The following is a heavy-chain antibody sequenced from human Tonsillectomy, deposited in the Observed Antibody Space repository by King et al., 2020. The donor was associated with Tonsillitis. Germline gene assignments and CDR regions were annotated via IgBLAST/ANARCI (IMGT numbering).Heavy chain of an antibody. J-gene: IGHJ6*03. V-gene: IGHV3-15*01. CDR3: TTDSQDYYDSSGYYYYYYMDV. CDR1: GFTFSKAR. D-gene: IGHD3-22*01. CDR2: FKSKTDGGTT. Sequence: VQLVESGGGLVKPGGSLRLSFAASGFTFSKARMSWVRQAPGKGRGGVGRFKSKTDGGTTDYAAPVKGRFTISRDDSKNMLYLQMNSLKTEDTAVYYCTTDSQDYYDSSGYYYYYYMDVWGKGTTVTVSS.